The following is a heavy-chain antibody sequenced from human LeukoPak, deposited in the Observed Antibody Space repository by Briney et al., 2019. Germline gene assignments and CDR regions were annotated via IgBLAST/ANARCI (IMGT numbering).Heavy chain of an antibody. CDR3: ARDLMVRGVRLGY. Sequence: PSETLSLTCTVSGGSISSSSYYWGWIRQPPGKGLEWIGSIYYSGSTYYNPSLKSRVTISVDTSKNQFSLKLSSVTAADTAVYYCARDLMVRGVRLGYWGQGTLVTVSS. J-gene: IGHJ4*02. CDR1: GGSISSSSYY. V-gene: IGHV4-39*07. CDR2: IYYSGST. D-gene: IGHD3-10*01.